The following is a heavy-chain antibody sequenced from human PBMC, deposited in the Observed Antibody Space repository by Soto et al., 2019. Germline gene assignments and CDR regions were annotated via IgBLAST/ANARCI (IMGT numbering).Heavy chain of an antibody. CDR1: GYTFTGYY. D-gene: IGHD4-17*01. V-gene: IGHV1-2*02. J-gene: IGHJ6*02. CDR2: INPNSGGT. Sequence: SVKVSCKASGYTFTGYYMHWVRQAPGQGLEWMGWINPNSGGTNYAQKFQGRVTMTRDTSISTAYMELSRLRSGDTAVYYCARADYGDYYYYGMDVWGQGTTVTVSS. CDR3: ARADYGDYYYYGMDV.